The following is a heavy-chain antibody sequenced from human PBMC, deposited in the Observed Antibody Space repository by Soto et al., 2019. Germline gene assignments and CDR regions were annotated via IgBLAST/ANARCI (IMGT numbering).Heavy chain of an antibody. V-gene: IGHV1-3*01. J-gene: IGHJ2*01. CDR3: ARIDVVLVDWYFDL. Sequence: ASVKVSCKASGYTFTSYAMHWVRQAPGQRLEWMGWINAGNGNTKYSQKFQGRVTITRDTSASKAYMELISLRSEDTAVYYCARIDVVLVDWYFDLWGRGTLVTVSS. CDR2: INAGNGNT. CDR1: GYTFTSYA. D-gene: IGHD2-2*01.